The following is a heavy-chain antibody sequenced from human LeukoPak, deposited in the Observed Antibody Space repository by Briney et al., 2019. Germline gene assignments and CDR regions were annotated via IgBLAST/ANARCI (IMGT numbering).Heavy chain of an antibody. Sequence: PGRSLRLFCAASGFTFRSYGRHWVRQAPGKGLEWAAVISNDGSNKYYADSVKGRFTVSRDNSKNTLYLQMNSLRAEDTAVFYCDKDRRGYSYNFDFWGQGTLVTVSS. J-gene: IGHJ4*02. V-gene: IGHV3-30*18. CDR1: GFTFRSYG. D-gene: IGHD5-18*01. CDR2: ISNDGSNK. CDR3: DKDRRGYSYNFDF.